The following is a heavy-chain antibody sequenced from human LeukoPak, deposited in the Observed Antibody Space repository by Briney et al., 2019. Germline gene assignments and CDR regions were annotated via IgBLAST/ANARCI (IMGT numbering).Heavy chain of an antibody. CDR3: ARDGDFI. CDR1: GGSISSSSYY. D-gene: IGHD3-10*01. J-gene: IGHJ3*02. V-gene: IGHV4-39*07. Sequence: SETLSLTCTVSGGSISSSSYYWGWIRQPPGKGLEWIGSIYYSGSTYYNPSLKSRVTISVDTSKNQFSLKLSSVTAADTAVYYCARDGDFIWGQGTMVTVSS. CDR2: IYYSGST.